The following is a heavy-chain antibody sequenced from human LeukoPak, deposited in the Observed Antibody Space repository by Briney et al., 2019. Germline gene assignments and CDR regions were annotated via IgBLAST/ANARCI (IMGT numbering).Heavy chain of an antibody. Sequence: SETLSLTCAVYGGSFSGYYWSWIRQPAGKGLEWIGRIYTSGSTNYNPSLKSRVTMSVDTSKNQFSLKLSSVTAADTAVYYCARVIYDFWSGYYAFDYWGQGTLVTVSS. CDR1: GGSFSGYY. CDR3: ARVIYDFWSGYYAFDY. D-gene: IGHD3-3*01. V-gene: IGHV4-59*10. CDR2: IYTSGST. J-gene: IGHJ4*02.